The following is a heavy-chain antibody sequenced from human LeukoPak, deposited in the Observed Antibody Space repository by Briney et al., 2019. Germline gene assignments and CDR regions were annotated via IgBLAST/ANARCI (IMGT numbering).Heavy chain of an antibody. Sequence: ASVKVSCKASGYTFTSYYMHWVRQAPGQGLEWMGIINPSGGSTSYAQKFQGRVTMTRDMPTSTVYMELSSLRSEDTAVYYCATSMPSYGDYKWFDPWGQGTLVTVSS. CDR2: INPSGGST. J-gene: IGHJ5*02. CDR3: ATSMPSYGDYKWFDP. D-gene: IGHD4-17*01. V-gene: IGHV1-46*01. CDR1: GYTFTSYY.